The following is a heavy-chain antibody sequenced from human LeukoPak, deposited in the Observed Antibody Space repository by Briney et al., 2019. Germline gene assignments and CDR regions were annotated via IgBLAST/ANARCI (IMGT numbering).Heavy chain of an antibody. CDR1: GFTFSSYA. D-gene: IGHD2-2*02. V-gene: IGHV3-7*01. CDR2: IKQDGSEK. J-gene: IGHJ4*02. CDR3: ARVRYCSSTSCYTGNSYYFDY. Sequence: PGGSLRLSCAASGFTFSSYAMSWVRQAPGKGLEWVANIKQDGSEKYYVDSVKGRFTISRDNAKNSLYLQMNSLRAEDTAVYYCARVRYCSSTSCYTGNSYYFDYWGQGTLVTVSS.